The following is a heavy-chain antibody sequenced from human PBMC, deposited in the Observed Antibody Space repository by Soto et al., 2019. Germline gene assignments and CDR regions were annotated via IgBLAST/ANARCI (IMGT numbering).Heavy chain of an antibody. CDR2: IYYSGST. Sequence: PSETLSLTCTVSGGSVSSGSYYLSWIRQPPGKGLEWIGYIYYSGSTNYNPSLKSRVTISVDTSKNQFSLKLSSVTAADTAVYYCVVGADFDYWGQGTLVTVSS. CDR1: GGSVSSGSYY. CDR3: VVGADFDY. J-gene: IGHJ4*02. V-gene: IGHV4-61*01. D-gene: IGHD1-26*01.